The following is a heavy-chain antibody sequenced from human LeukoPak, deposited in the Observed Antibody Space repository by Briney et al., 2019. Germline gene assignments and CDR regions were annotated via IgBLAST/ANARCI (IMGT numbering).Heavy chain of an antibody. J-gene: IGHJ4*02. D-gene: IGHD3-10*01. CDR1: GFTFSSYE. Sequence: PGGSLRLSCAASGFTFSSYEMNWVRQAPGRGLEWVSYISSSGSTIYYADSVKGRFTISRDNAKNSLYLQMNSLRAEDTAVYYCTRIERRIERVDDSGSYYRAWDYWGQGTLVTVSS. V-gene: IGHV3-48*03. CDR3: TRIERRIERVDDSGSYYRAWDY. CDR2: ISSSGSTI.